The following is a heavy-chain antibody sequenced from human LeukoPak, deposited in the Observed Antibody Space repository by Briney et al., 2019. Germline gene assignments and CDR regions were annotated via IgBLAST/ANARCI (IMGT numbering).Heavy chain of an antibody. J-gene: IGHJ4*02. V-gene: IGHV3-23*01. CDR1: GFTFSSYS. D-gene: IGHD6-19*01. CDR3: AKDLLYSSGWYKGIPYFDY. Sequence: PGGSLRLSCAASGFTFSSYSMSWVRQAPGKGLEWVSAISGSGGSTYYADSVKGRFTISRDNSKNTLYLQMNSLRAEDTAVYYCAKDLLYSSGWYKGIPYFDYWGQGTLVTVSS. CDR2: ISGSGGST.